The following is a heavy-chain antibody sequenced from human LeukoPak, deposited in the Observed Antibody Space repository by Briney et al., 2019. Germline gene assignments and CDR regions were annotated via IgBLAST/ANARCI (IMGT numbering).Heavy chain of an antibody. D-gene: IGHD3-3*01. V-gene: IGHV1-46*03. CDR2: INPSGGTT. J-gene: IGHJ3*02. CDR1: GYTFTSNY. Sequence: ASVKVPCKASGYTFTSNYMYWVRQAPGQGLEWMGIINPSGGTTRYAQKFQGRVTMTRDTSTSTLYMELSSLRSEDTAVYYCTRGVGVTIFGVGGQAFDIWGQGTMVTVSS. CDR3: TRGVGVTIFGVGGQAFDI.